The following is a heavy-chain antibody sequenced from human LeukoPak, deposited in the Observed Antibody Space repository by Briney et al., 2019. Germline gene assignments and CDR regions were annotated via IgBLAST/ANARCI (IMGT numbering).Heavy chain of an antibody. D-gene: IGHD2-2*01. CDR2: INPSGGTT. J-gene: IGHJ4*02. CDR1: GYTFTSYY. V-gene: IGHV1-46*01. Sequence: ASVKVSCKASGYTFTSYYMHWVRQAPGQGLEWMGIINPSGGTTNYAQRFQGRVTMTRDTSTSTIYMELSSLRSEDTAVYFCARDGGYCSSTSCYALFWGQGTLATVSS. CDR3: ARDGGYCSSTSCYALF.